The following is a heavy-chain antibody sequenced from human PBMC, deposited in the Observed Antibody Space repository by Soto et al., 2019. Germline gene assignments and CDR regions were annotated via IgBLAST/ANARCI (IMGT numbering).Heavy chain of an antibody. D-gene: IGHD6-13*01. Sequence: QVQLVQSGAEVKKPGASVKVSCKASGYTFTSYDMHWVRQAPGQGLEGMGIINPSGGSTSYAQKFQGRVTMTRDTSTSTVYMELSRLRSEDTAVYYCAREGSSSRWYGVESDYWGQGTLVTVSS. CDR2: INPSGGST. J-gene: IGHJ4*02. CDR3: AREGSSSRWYGVESDY. CDR1: GYTFTSYD. V-gene: IGHV1-46*01.